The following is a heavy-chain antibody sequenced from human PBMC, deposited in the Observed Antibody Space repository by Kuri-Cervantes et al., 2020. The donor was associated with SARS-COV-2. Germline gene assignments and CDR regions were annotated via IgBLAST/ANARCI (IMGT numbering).Heavy chain of an antibody. Sequence: GESLKIPCAASGFTFSSYGMHWVRQAPGKGLEWVAVIWYGGSNKYYADSVKGRFTISRDNSKNTLYLQMNSVRAEDTAVYYCAKAGKKEGHCSSTRCYLDSDYWGQGTLVTVSS. D-gene: IGHD2-2*01. CDR2: IWYGGSNK. V-gene: IGHV3-30*02. J-gene: IGHJ4*02. CDR1: GFTFSSYG. CDR3: AKAGKKEGHCSSTRCYLDSDY.